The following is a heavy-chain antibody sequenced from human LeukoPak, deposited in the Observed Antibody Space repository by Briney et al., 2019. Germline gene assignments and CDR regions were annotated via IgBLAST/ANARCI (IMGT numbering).Heavy chain of an antibody. J-gene: IGHJ4*02. CDR3: TRSCWDLGYYDY. D-gene: IGHD6-19*01. CDR1: GFTFSRYW. Sequence: GGSLRLSCAASGFTFSRYWMHWVRLGPGKGLVWVSRISGDASSITYADSVKGRFTISRDNAKNTLYLQMNSLRAEDTAVYFCTRSCWDLGYYDYWGQGTLVTVSS. V-gene: IGHV3-74*01. CDR2: ISGDASSI.